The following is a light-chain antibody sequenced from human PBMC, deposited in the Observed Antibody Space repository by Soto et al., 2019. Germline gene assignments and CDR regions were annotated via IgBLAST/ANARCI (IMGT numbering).Light chain of an antibody. Sequence: QSVLTQPASVSGSPGQSITISCTGTSSDVGNYNLVSWYQQHPGKAPKLMIYEGSKRTSGVSNRFSGSKSGNTDSLTISGLQAEDEADYYCCSYAGSTSFSVLFGGGTKLTVL. CDR1: SSDVGNYNL. CDR2: EGS. V-gene: IGLV2-23*03. J-gene: IGLJ2*01. CDR3: CSYAGSTSFSVL.